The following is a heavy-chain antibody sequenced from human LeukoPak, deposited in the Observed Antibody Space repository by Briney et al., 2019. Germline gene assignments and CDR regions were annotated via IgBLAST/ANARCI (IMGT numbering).Heavy chain of an antibody. Sequence: ETLSLTCTVSGGSISSYYWSWVRQAPGKGLEWVSAISGSGGSTYYADSVKGRFTISRDNSKNTLYLQMNSLRAEDTAVYYCAKDRVIGYGRSVVVITHGLDYWGQGTLVTVSS. J-gene: IGHJ4*02. CDR1: GGSISSYY. D-gene: IGHD3-22*01. CDR2: ISGSGGST. V-gene: IGHV3-23*01. CDR3: AKDRVIGYGRSVVVITHGLDY.